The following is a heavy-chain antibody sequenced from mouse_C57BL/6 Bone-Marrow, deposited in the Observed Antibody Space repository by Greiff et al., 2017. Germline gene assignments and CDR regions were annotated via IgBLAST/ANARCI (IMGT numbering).Heavy chain of an antibody. CDR1: GFSLSTFGMG. V-gene: IGHV8-8*01. Sequence: QVQLKESGPGILQPSQTLSLTCSFSGFSLSTFGMGVGWIRQPSGKGLEWLAHIWWDDDKYYNPALKSRLTISKDTSKNQVFLKIANVDTADTATYYCARMKGYDYDGAWFAYWGQGTLVTVSA. CDR2: IWWDDDK. CDR3: ARMKGYDYDGAWFAY. D-gene: IGHD2-4*01. J-gene: IGHJ3*01.